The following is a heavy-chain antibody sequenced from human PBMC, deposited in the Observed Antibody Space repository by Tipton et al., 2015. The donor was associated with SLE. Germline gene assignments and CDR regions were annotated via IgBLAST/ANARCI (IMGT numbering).Heavy chain of an antibody. V-gene: IGHV4-39*07. J-gene: IGHJ3*02. CDR2: IYSSGST. CDR1: GGSISSSSYF. D-gene: IGHD1-26*01. Sequence: TLSLTCIVSGGSISSSSYFWGWIRQPPGKGLEWIGSIYSSGSTYYSPSLQSRVTISLDTSKNQFSLRLTSVTAADTAVYYCARTLGAIAHTVYDAFDIWGQGKMVTVSS. CDR3: ARTLGAIAHTVYDAFDI.